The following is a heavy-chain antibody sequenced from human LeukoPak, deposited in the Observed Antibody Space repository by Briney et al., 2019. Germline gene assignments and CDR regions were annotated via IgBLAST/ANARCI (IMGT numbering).Heavy chain of an antibody. Sequence: PGGSLRLSCVFSGFTFSNYWMKWVRQAPGKGLEWVAGINEDGSGKYSMDSVKDRVTISRDNAKNSLDLQINSLTVEDTAIYYCVRDDGDVWGKGTTVTVSS. V-gene: IGHV3-7*01. J-gene: IGHJ6*04. CDR2: INEDGSGK. CDR3: VRDDGDV. CDR1: GFTFSNYW.